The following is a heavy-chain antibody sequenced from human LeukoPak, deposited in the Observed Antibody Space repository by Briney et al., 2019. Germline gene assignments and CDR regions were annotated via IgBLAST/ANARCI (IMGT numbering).Heavy chain of an antibody. V-gene: IGHV1-2*02. Sequence: ASVKVSCKASGYTFTSYGISWVRQAPGQGLEWMGWINPNSGGTNYAQKFQGRVTMTRDTSISTAYMELSRLRSDDTAVYYCARSTQLWLSKPHDAFDIWGQGTMVTVSS. D-gene: IGHD5-18*01. J-gene: IGHJ3*02. CDR2: INPNSGGT. CDR1: GYTFTSYG. CDR3: ARSTQLWLSKPHDAFDI.